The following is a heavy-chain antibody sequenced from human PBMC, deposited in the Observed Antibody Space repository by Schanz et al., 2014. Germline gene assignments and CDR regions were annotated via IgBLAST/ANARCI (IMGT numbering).Heavy chain of an antibody. CDR3: AKGRFGELSAFDI. J-gene: IGHJ3*02. CDR1: GFTFSSYA. CDR2: ISGSGGST. V-gene: IGHV3-23*01. Sequence: EVQLLESGGGLVQPGGSLRLSCAASGFTFSSYAMSWVRQAPGKGLEWVLAISGSGGSTYYADSVKGRFTISRDNSKNTLYLQMSSLRAEDTAVYYCAKGRFGELSAFDIWGQGTMVTVSS. D-gene: IGHD3-10*01.